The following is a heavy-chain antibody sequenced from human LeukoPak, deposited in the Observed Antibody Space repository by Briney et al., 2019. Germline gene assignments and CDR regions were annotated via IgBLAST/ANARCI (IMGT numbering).Heavy chain of an antibody. V-gene: IGHV4-34*01. J-gene: IGHJ4*02. CDR2: INHSGST. Sequence: SETLSLTCTVSGGSISSYYRSWIRQPPGKGLEWIGEINHSGSTNYNPSLKSRVTISVDTSKNQFSLRLSSVTAADTAVYYCALGELRDGYNSYFDYWGWGSRVTVSS. D-gene: IGHD5-24*01. CDR3: ALGELRDGYNSYFDY. CDR1: GGSISSYY.